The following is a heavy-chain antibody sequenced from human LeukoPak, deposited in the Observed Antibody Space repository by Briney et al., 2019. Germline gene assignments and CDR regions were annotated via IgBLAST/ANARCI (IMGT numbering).Heavy chain of an antibody. J-gene: IGHJ3*02. CDR1: GFTMRNHW. CDR2: IKQDESEI. CDR3: VRGESVIQENSFDI. Sequence: PGGSLRLSCAASGFTMRNHWMSWDRQAPGMGREWVADIKQDESEIHYVDSVKGRFTISRDNAKNSLYLRMNSLRVEDTAVYSGVRGESVIQENSFDIWGQGTLVTVSS. V-gene: IGHV3-7*03. D-gene: IGHD2-21*01.